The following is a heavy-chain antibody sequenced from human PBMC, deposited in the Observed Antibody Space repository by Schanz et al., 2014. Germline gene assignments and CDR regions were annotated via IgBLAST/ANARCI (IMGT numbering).Heavy chain of an antibody. D-gene: IGHD3-10*01. CDR3: ARGRGFYDY. CDR2: IIPVLNIA. V-gene: IGHV1-69*02. J-gene: IGHJ4*02. CDR1: GGTFSSYT. Sequence: QLQLVHSGAEVKKPGSSVKVSCKLSGGTFSSYTISWMRQAPGQGLEWMGKIIPVLNIATYAQRFQGRVSITADTSTNTAYMELSSLTSEDTAVHYCARGRGFYDYWGQGTLVNVSS.